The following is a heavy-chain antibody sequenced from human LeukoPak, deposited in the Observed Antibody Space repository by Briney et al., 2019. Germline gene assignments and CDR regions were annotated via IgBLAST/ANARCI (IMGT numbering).Heavy chain of an antibody. V-gene: IGHV3-23*01. J-gene: IGHJ4*02. Sequence: PGGSLRLSCAVSGITLSNYGMSWVRQAPGKGLEWVAGISDSGGRTNYADSVKGRFTISRDNAKNSLYLQMNSLRAEDTAVYYCAVEMAEAFDYWGQGTLVTVSS. CDR1: GITLSNYG. CDR3: AVEMAEAFDY. D-gene: IGHD5-24*01. CDR2: ISDSGGRT.